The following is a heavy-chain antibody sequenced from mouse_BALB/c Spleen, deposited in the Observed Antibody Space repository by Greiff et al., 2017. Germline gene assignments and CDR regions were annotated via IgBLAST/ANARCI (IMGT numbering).Heavy chain of an antibody. Sequence: EVKLMESGPGLVKPSQSLSLTCTVTGYSITSDYAWNWIRQFPGNKLEWMGYISYSGSTSYNPSLKSRISITRDTSKNQFFLQLNSVTTEDTATYYCARSLTGTPYWYFDVWGAGTTVTVSS. CDR1: GYSITSDYA. CDR3: ARSLTGTPYWYFDV. D-gene: IGHD4-1*01. J-gene: IGHJ1*01. CDR2: ISYSGST. V-gene: IGHV3-2*02.